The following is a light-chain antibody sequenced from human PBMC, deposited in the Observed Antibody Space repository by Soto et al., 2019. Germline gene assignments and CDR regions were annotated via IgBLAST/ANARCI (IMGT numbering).Light chain of an antibody. CDR2: DVS. J-gene: IGLJ1*01. CDR3: SSYTGSSTYV. CDR1: SSDVGGYNY. V-gene: IGLV2-14*01. Sequence: QSVLTQPASVSGSPGQSITISCTGTSSDVGGYNYVSWYQQHPGKAPKLMIYDVSNRPSGLSNRFSGSKSGDTASLTISGLQAEDEADYYCSSYTGSSTYVSGTGTKVTVL.